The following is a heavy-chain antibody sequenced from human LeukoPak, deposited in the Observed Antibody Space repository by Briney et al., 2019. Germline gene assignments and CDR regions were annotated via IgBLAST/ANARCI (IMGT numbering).Heavy chain of an antibody. D-gene: IGHD6-6*01. J-gene: IGHJ4*02. CDR1: GFTFSGYS. CDR2: ISGSSSSI. CDR3: ARSGYRSSAPTRLDY. Sequence: GRSLRLSCAASGFTFSGYSMSWVRQPPGKGLEWVSSISGSSSSIYYADSLKGRFTISRDNAKNSLFLQMNNMRAEDTAVYYCARSGYRSSAPTRLDYWGQGILLTVSS. V-gene: IGHV3-21*01.